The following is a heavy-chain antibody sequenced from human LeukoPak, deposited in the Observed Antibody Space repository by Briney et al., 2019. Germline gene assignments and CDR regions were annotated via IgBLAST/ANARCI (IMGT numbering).Heavy chain of an antibody. V-gene: IGHV1-18*01. Sequence: ASVKVSCKASGYTFTSYGISWVRQAPGQGLEWMGWISAYNGNTNYAQKLQGRVTMTTDTSTSTAHMELRSLRSDDTAVYYCARDGYDSSGYGGSDYWGQGTLVTVSS. D-gene: IGHD3-22*01. J-gene: IGHJ4*02. CDR2: ISAYNGNT. CDR1: GYTFTSYG. CDR3: ARDGYDSSGYGGSDY.